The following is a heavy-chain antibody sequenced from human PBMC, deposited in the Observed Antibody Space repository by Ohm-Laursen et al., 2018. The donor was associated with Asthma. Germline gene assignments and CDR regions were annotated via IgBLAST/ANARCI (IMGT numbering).Heavy chain of an antibody. J-gene: IGHJ3*02. CDR3: TSRPDDAFDI. Sequence: SLRLSCAASGFTFSSYGMHWVRQASGKGLEWVGRIRSKANSYATAYAASVKGRFTISRDDSKNTAYLQMNSLKTEDTAVYYCTSRPDDAFDIWGQGTMVTVSS. CDR1: GFTFSSYG. CDR2: IRSKANSYAT. V-gene: IGHV3-73*01.